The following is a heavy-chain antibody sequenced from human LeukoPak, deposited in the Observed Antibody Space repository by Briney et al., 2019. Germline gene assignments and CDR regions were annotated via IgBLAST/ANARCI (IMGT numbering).Heavy chain of an antibody. CDR1: GYTFTSYD. J-gene: IGHJ4*02. Sequence: GASVKVSCKASGYTFTSYDINWVRQATGQGLEWMGWMNPNSGNTGYAQKFQGRVTMTRNTSISTAYMELSSLRSEDTAVYYCARGRRGKWLQFSHSAYYFDYWGQGTLVTVSS. CDR2: MNPNSGNT. CDR3: ARGRRGKWLQFSHSAYYFDY. V-gene: IGHV1-8*01. D-gene: IGHD5-12*01.